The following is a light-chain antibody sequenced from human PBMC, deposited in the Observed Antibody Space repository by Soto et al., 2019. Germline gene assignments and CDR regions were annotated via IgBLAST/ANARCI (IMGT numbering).Light chain of an antibody. CDR2: AAS. CDR1: QIISSW. CDR3: QQENSFPLT. J-gene: IGKJ4*02. Sequence: DIQMTQSPSSVSASVGDRVTITCRASQIISSWLAWYQQKPGKAPNLLIYAASILQSGVPSRFSGSGSGTDFSLTISSLQPEDFATYYCQQENSFPLTFGGGTKVEIK. V-gene: IGKV1-12*01.